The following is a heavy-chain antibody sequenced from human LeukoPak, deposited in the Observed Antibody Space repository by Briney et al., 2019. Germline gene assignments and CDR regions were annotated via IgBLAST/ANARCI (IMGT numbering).Heavy chain of an antibody. CDR1: GGTFSSYA. J-gene: IGHJ4*02. V-gene: IGHV1-69*04. D-gene: IGHD3-16*01. Sequence: SVKVSCKASGGTFSSYAISWVRQAPGQGLEWMGRIIPILGIANYAQKFQGRVTITADKSTSTAYMELSGLRSEDTAVYYCATALYGARWDYWGQGTLVTVSS. CDR3: ATALYGARWDY. CDR2: IIPILGIA.